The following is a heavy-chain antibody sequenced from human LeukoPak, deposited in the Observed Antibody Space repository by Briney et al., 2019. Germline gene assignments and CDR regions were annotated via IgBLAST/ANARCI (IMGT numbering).Heavy chain of an antibody. CDR3: AREGYSSSSFDY. J-gene: IGHJ4*02. CDR1: GGSIRSYY. V-gene: IGHV4-59*01. CDR2: IYYSGST. D-gene: IGHD6-13*01. Sequence: SETLSLTCTVSGGSIRSYYWTWIRQPPGKGLEWSGYIYYSGSTNYTPSFKSRVTISVDTSKKQSSLKLSSVTAADTAVYYCAREGYSSSSFDYWGQGPLVIVSS.